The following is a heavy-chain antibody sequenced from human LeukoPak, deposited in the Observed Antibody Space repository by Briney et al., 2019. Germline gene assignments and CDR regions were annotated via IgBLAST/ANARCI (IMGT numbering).Heavy chain of an antibody. CDR2: ICYSGST. Sequence: SETLSLTCTVSGGSISSSSYYWGWIGQRPGKGLEWIGSICYSGSTYYNPSLKSRVTISVDTSKNQFSLKLSSVTAADTAVYYCARQAGEYCSGGSCRFYYFDYWGQGTLVTVSS. CDR1: GGSISSSSYY. CDR3: ARQAGEYCSGGSCRFYYFDY. J-gene: IGHJ4*02. V-gene: IGHV4-39*01. D-gene: IGHD2-15*01.